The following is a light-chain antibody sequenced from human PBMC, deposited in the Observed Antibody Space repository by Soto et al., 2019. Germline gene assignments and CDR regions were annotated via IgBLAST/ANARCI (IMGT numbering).Light chain of an antibody. Sequence: QSALTQPASVSGSPGQSITISCTGTSSDVGSHNLVSWYQQHPGQAPKLMIYEVSKRPLRVSARFSASRSGNTGSLTISGLPDEDEADYYCCSYGGSRAVFGGGTQLTVL. V-gene: IGLV2-23*02. CDR2: EVS. CDR1: SSDVGSHNL. CDR3: CSYGGSRAV. J-gene: IGLJ7*01.